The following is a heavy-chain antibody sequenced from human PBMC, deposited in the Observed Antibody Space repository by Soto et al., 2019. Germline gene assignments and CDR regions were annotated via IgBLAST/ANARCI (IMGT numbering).Heavy chain of an antibody. V-gene: IGHV1-2*02. CDR3: AGHGGVLRFFEWYPPPYYYYGMDV. J-gene: IGHJ6*02. CDR2: INPNSGGT. D-gene: IGHD3-3*01. Sequence: VASVKVSCKASGYTFTGYYMHWVRQAPGQGLEWMGWINPNSGGTNYAQKFQGRVTMTRDTSISTAYMELSRLRSDDTAVYYCAGHGGVLRFFEWYPPPYYYYGMDVWGQGTTVTVSS. CDR1: GYTFTGYY.